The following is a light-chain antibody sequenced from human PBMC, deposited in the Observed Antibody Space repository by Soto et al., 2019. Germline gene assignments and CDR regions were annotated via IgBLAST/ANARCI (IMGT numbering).Light chain of an antibody. CDR2: EVT. CDR3: SSYAGSNNVI. CDR1: SSDVGGYNY. Sequence: SALTQPPSASGSPGQSVTISCTGTSSDVGGYNYVSWYQQYPGKAPKLLIYEVTKRPSGVPDRFAGSKSGNTASLTVSGLQAEDESVYYCSSYAGSNNVIFGGGTQLTVL. V-gene: IGLV2-8*01. J-gene: IGLJ2*01.